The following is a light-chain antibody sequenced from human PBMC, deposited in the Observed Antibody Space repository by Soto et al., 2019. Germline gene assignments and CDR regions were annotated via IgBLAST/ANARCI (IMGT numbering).Light chain of an antibody. Sequence: QSALTQPPSASGSTGQSVTISCTGASSDVGDYNYVSWYQQHPGKAPKLMIYEVSKRPSGVPDRFSGSKSGNTASLTVSGLQAEDVADYYCSSYAGSNNWVFGGGTKVTVL. CDR3: SSYAGSNNWV. J-gene: IGLJ3*02. CDR2: EVS. V-gene: IGLV2-8*01. CDR1: SSDVGDYNY.